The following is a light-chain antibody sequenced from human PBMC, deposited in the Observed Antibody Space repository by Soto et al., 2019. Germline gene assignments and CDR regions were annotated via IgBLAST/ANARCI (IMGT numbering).Light chain of an antibody. CDR1: QSVSSSY. Sequence: EIVLTQSPGTLSLSPGERATLSCRASQSVSSSYLAWYQQKPGQAPRLLIYGASSRATGIPDRFSGSGSGTDFTLTMSRLEPEDFAVYYWQQYGSSPPLTFGQGTKVEIK. J-gene: IGKJ1*01. CDR3: QQYGSSPPLT. CDR2: GAS. V-gene: IGKV3-20*01.